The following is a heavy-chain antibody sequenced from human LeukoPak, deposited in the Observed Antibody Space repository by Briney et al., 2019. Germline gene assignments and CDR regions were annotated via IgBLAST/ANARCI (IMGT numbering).Heavy chain of an antibody. V-gene: IGHV3-74*03. Sequence: WGSLRLSCAVSGFTFRNHWKHWVRQTPAQGMVLVSRSSSDWSSTTYADSVKNRFTISRDNANNTLYLQMNNLRAEDTAIDYCARDQRVTGRPDIDYWGQGTLVIVSS. CDR3: ARDQRVTGRPDIDY. D-gene: IGHD6-6*01. J-gene: IGHJ4*02. CDR1: GFTFRNHW. CDR2: SSSDWSST.